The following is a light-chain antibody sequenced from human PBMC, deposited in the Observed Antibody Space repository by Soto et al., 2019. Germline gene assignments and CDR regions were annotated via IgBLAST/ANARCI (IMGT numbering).Light chain of an antibody. V-gene: IGKV3-20*01. CDR1: QSVSSSY. CDR3: QQYGSSIT. J-gene: IGKJ5*01. CDR2: GAS. Sequence: EILFTQSPGTLCLSPGEGGTLSCRASQSVSSSYLAWYQQKPGKAPRLLIYGASSRATGIPDRFSGSGSGTDFTLTISRLEPEYFAVYYCQQYGSSITFGQGTRLEIK.